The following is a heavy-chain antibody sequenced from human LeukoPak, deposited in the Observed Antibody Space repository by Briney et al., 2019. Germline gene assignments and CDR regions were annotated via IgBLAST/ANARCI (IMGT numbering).Heavy chain of an antibody. Sequence: SETLSLTCTVSGGSISSGGYYWSWIRQHPGKGLEWIGYIYYSGSTYYNPSLKSRVTISVDTSKNQFSLKLSSVTAADTAVYYCAFLDYYDSSGYSQIGGYWGQGTLVTVSS. CDR2: IYYSGST. J-gene: IGHJ4*02. CDR1: GGSISSGGYY. V-gene: IGHV4-31*03. CDR3: AFLDYYDSSGYSQIGGY. D-gene: IGHD3-22*01.